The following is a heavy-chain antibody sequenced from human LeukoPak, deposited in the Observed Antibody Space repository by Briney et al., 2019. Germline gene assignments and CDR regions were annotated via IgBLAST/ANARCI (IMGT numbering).Heavy chain of an antibody. CDR3: ARDPYNGAYSEGYYYYYMDV. D-gene: IGHD1-1*01. Sequence: KPSETLSLTCTVSGGSISSSSYYWGWIRQPPGKGLEWIGSIYYSGSTYYNPSLKSRVTISVDTSKNQFSLKLSSVTAADTAIYYCARDPYNGAYSEGYYYYYMDVWGKGTTVTVSS. J-gene: IGHJ6*03. CDR1: GGSISSSSYY. V-gene: IGHV4-39*07. CDR2: IYYSGST.